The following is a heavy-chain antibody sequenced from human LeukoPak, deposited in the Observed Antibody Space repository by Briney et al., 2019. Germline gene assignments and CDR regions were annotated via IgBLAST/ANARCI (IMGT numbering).Heavy chain of an antibody. D-gene: IGHD1-26*01. J-gene: IGHJ3*02. V-gene: IGHV3-30*03. CDR2: ISYDGSYK. CDR3: ARDKSGSDSVRGAVIDI. Sequence: PGGSLRLSCAASGFTFSSYGMHWVRQAPGKGLEWVAVISYDGSYKYYADSVKGRFSISRDNAKNSMYLQMNSLRDDDTAVYYCARDKSGSDSVRGAVIDICGQGAMVTVSS. CDR1: GFTFSSYG.